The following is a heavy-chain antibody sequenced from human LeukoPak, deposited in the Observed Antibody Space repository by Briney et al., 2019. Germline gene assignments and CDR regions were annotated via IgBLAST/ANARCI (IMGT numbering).Heavy chain of an antibody. D-gene: IGHD3-10*01. Sequence: GGSLRLSCAASGFTFSSYWMHWVRQAPGKGLVWVSRINSDGGVSNYADSVKGRFTISRDNAKNTLYLQMNSLRAEDTAVYYCATQPGSDYWGQGTLVTVSS. CDR1: GFTFSSYW. CDR3: ATQPGSDY. CDR2: INSDGGVS. J-gene: IGHJ4*02. V-gene: IGHV3-74*01.